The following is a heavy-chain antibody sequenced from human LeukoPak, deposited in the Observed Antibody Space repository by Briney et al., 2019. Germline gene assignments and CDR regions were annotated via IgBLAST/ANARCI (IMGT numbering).Heavy chain of an antibody. Sequence: ASVKVSCKASGYTFTDYYLHWVRQAPGQGLEWMGWINPNSGDTDYAQKFQGRVTMTRDTSISTAYMELSRLGYDDTAVYYCARDMDTGPDLFDYWGQGTLVTVSS. CDR2: INPNSGDT. J-gene: IGHJ4*02. V-gene: IGHV1-2*02. CDR3: ARDMDTGPDLFDY. D-gene: IGHD5-18*01. CDR1: GYTFTDYY.